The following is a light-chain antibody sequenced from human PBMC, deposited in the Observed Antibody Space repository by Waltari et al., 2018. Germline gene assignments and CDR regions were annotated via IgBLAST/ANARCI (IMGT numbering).Light chain of an antibody. J-gene: IGKJ2*01. CDR3: QQTYGTPLT. CDR2: AAS. CDR1: QSIINY. V-gene: IGKV1-39*01. Sequence: DIQMTQSPSSLSASVGDRVTITCRASQSIINYLNWYQQKPGKAPEVLLYAASNLQSGVPSRFSGSASGTDFTLTISSLQPEDFASYYCQQTYGTPLTFGQGTKLEIK.